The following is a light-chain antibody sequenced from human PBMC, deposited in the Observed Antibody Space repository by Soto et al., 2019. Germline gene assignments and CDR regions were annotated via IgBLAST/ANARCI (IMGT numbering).Light chain of an antibody. CDR2: EVT. Sequence: QSALTQPASVSGSPGQSITISCTGTSSDIGGYNYVSWYQQYPGKAPNLIIYEVTNRPSGISYRFSGSKSGNTASLTISWLQVEDEADYYCSSFRSGGTRVLVGGGTKLTVL. CDR1: SSDIGGYNY. CDR3: SSFRSGGTRVL. V-gene: IGLV2-14*01. J-gene: IGLJ2*01.